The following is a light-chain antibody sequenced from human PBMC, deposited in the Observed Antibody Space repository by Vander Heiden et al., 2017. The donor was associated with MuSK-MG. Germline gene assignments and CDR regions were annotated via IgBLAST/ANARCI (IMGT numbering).Light chain of an antibody. Sequence: NFMLTQPHSVSESPGKTVTISCTRSSGSIASNYVQWYQQRPGSSPTTVIYEDNQRPSWVPDRFSGSIDSSSNPASLTISGLKTEDEADYYCQSYDSSNVVFGGGTKLTVL. CDR3: QSYDSSNVV. J-gene: IGLJ2*01. V-gene: IGLV6-57*01. CDR1: SGSIASNY. CDR2: EDN.